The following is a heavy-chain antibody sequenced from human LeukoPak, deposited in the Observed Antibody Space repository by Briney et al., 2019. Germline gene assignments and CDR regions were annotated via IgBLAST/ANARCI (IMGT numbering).Heavy chain of an antibody. CDR3: ARAEPFSGGWYYHY. Sequence: ASVKVSCKASGYSFTTYYMHWVRQAPGQGGEWMGIINPSGGSTDYSQRFQGRVTMTRDTSTSTVHMELSSLGSDDTAVYYCARAEPFSGGWYYHYWGQGTLVTVSS. CDR2: INPSGGST. D-gene: IGHD6-19*01. V-gene: IGHV1-46*01. CDR1: GYSFTTYY. J-gene: IGHJ4*02.